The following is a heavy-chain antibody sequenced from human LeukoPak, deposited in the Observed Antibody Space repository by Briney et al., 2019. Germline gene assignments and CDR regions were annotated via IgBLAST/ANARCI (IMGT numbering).Heavy chain of an antibody. J-gene: IGHJ3*02. CDR2: INHSGST. Sequence: SETLSLTCAVYGGSFSGYYWSWIRQPPGKGLEWIEEINHSGSTNYNPSLKSRVTISVDTSKNQFSLKLSSVTAADTAVYYCARPTIFGVVTAFDIWGQGTMVTVSS. CDR3: ARPTIFGVVTAFDI. D-gene: IGHD3-3*01. V-gene: IGHV4-34*01. CDR1: GGSFSGYY.